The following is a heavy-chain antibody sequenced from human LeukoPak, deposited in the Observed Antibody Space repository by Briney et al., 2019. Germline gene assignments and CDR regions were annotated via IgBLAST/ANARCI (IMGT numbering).Heavy chain of an antibody. D-gene: IGHD3-22*01. CDR1: GDSVSRSDSY. CDR2: IYYSGRT. CDR3: ARRRYYDGSGYLE. J-gene: IGHJ1*01. V-gene: IGHV4-39*01. Sequence: SEALSLTCSVSGDSVSRSDSYWDWIRQPPGKGLEWIGTIYYSGRTYYSPSLKSRVTMSVDPSNNQFSLNLRSVTAADTAVYYCARRRYYDGSGYLEWGQGTLLSVSS.